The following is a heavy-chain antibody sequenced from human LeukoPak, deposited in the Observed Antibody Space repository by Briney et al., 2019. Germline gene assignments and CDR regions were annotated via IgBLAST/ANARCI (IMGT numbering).Heavy chain of an antibody. CDR1: GGSISSYY. CDR3: ARGGIQLWPSYYYYGMDV. D-gene: IGHD5-18*01. Sequence: SETLSLTCTVSGGSISSYYWSWIRQPPGKGLEWIGEINHSGSTNYNPSLKSRVTISVDTSKNQFSLKLSSVTAADTAVYYCARGGIQLWPSYYYYGMDVWGQGTTVTVSS. CDR2: INHSGST. J-gene: IGHJ6*02. V-gene: IGHV4-34*01.